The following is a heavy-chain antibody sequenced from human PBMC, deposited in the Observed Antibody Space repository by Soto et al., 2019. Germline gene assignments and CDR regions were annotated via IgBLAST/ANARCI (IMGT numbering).Heavy chain of an antibody. CDR1: GFSFSSYG. CDR2: ISYNGDKK. D-gene: IGHD5-18*01. J-gene: IGHJ4*02. Sequence: GGSLRLSCVVSGFSFSSYGMYWVRQAPGKGLEWVTFISYNGDKKYYADSVKGRFTISRDNSKNTVYLEMNSLRAEDTAVYYCARYSYGLGLSWGQGTLVTVSS. V-gene: IGHV3-30*03. CDR3: ARYSYGLGLS.